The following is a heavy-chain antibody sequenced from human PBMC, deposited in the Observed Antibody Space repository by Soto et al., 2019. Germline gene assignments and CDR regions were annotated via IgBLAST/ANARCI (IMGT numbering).Heavy chain of an antibody. Sequence: EVQLLESGGGLVQPGGSLRLSCAASGFTFSSYAMSWVRQAPGKGLEWFSAISGSGGSTYYADSVKGRFTISRDNSKNTLYLQMNSLRAEDTAVYYCAKDLDTAMVTKDYYYGMDVWGQGTTVTVSS. D-gene: IGHD5-18*01. V-gene: IGHV3-23*01. CDR1: GFTFSSYA. J-gene: IGHJ6*02. CDR3: AKDLDTAMVTKDYYYGMDV. CDR2: ISGSGGST.